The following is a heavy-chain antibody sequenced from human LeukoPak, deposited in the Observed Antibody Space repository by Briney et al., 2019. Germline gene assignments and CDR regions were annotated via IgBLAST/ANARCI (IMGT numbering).Heavy chain of an antibody. J-gene: IGHJ5*02. Sequence: SETLSLTCTVSGGSISSYYWSWIRQPAGKGLEWIGRFYTSGNTIYNPSLESRVTMSVDTSKNQFSLRLSSVTAADTAVYYCVIDTYGGWLDPWGQGTLVSVSS. D-gene: IGHD4-17*01. CDR2: FYTSGNT. V-gene: IGHV4-4*07. CDR1: GGSISSYY. CDR3: VIDTYGGWLDP.